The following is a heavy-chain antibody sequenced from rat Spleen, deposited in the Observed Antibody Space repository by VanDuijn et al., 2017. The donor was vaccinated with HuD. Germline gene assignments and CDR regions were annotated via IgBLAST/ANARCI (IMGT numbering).Heavy chain of an antibody. J-gene: IGHJ3*01. CDR2: IWGDGST. V-gene: IGHV2-13*01. D-gene: IGHD1-11*01. CDR1: GFSLNNYG. CDR3: ARSYGGYTSNWFPY. Sequence: QVQLKESGPGLVQPSQTLSLTCTVSGFSLNNYGVIWVRQPPGKGLEWMGVIWGDGSTNYNSALKSRLSISRDTSKSQVFLKMDSLQTDDTVIYFCARSYGGYTSNWFPYWGQGTLVTVSS.